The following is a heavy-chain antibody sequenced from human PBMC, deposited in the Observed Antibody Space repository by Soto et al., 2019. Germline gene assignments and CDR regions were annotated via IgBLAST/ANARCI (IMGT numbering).Heavy chain of an antibody. Sequence: QVQLQESGPGLVKPSETLSLTCAVSGVSLTTNNWWTWVRQAPGKGLEWVGEIYQTGNTNYNPSLNSRGIASLDKSKNQFFLKLTSVTAADTAIYYCARGGYCSGGSCSGGFDSWGQGTLVTVSS. V-gene: IGHV4-4*02. CDR1: GVSLTTNNW. J-gene: IGHJ5*01. D-gene: IGHD2-15*01. CDR2: IYQTGNT. CDR3: ARGGYCSGGSCSGGFDS.